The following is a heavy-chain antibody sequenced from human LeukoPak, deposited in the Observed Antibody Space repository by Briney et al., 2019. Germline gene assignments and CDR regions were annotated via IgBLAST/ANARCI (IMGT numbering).Heavy chain of an antibody. Sequence: ASVKVSCKASGYTFTGYYMHWVRQAPGQGLEWMGWINPNSGGTNYAQKFQGRVTMTRDTSISTAYMELSRLRSDDTAVYYCTRGVRYYYDSSGYCFDYWGQGTLVTVSS. D-gene: IGHD3-22*01. CDR2: INPNSGGT. J-gene: IGHJ4*02. CDR3: TRGVRYYYDSSGYCFDY. CDR1: GYTFTGYY. V-gene: IGHV1-2*02.